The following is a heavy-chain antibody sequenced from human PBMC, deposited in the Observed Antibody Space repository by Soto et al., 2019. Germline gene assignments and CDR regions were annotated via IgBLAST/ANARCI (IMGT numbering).Heavy chain of an antibody. D-gene: IGHD3-22*01. J-gene: IGHJ4*02. CDR1: GFSLIPYW. V-gene: IGHV3-7*03. Sequence: VGSLRLSCGASGFSLIPYWMSWVRQAPGKGLEWVANINQDGSERNYVDSVRGRFTISRDNAQNSVFLQMNSLRAEDMAVYFCARGSVHFYDNSFDYWGQGT. CDR3: ARGSVHFYDNSFDY. CDR2: INQDGSER.